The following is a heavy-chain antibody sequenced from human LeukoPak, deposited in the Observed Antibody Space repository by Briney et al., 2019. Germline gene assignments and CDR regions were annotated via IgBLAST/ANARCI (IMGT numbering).Heavy chain of an antibody. D-gene: IGHD6-6*01. CDR2: IIPIFGTA. CDR3: ARDQIAARNWFDP. V-gene: IGHV1-69*01. J-gene: IGHJ5*02. Sequence: GASVKVSCKASGGTFSSYAISWVRQAPGQGLEWIGGIIPIFGTANYAQKFQGRVTITADESTSTAYMELSSLRSEDTAMYYCARDQIAARNWFDPWGQGTLVTVSS. CDR1: GGTFSSYA.